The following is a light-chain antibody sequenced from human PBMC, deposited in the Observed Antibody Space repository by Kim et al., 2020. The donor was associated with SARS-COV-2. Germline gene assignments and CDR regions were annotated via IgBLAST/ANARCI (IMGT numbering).Light chain of an antibody. CDR2: DVS. Sequence: LTQPASVSGSPGQSITISCTGTSSDGDDYNYVSWYQRHPGNAPKLIIYDVSNRPSGVSDRFSGSKSGNAASLTISGLQPADEADYFCSSYSTRFTSVRFGGGTQLTVL. CDR3: SSYSTRFTSVR. V-gene: IGLV2-14*01. CDR1: SSDGDDYNY. J-gene: IGLJ3*02.